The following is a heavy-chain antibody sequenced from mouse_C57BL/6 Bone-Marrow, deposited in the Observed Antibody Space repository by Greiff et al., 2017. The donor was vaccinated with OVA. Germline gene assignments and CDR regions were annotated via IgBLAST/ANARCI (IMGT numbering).Heavy chain of an antibody. CDR1: GYTFTSYW. V-gene: IGHV1-52*01. J-gene: IGHJ1*03. D-gene: IGHD1-1*01. CDR3: AAITTVVDWYFDV. Sequence: QVQLQQPGAELVRPGSSVKLSCKASGYTFTSYWMHGVWEGSIQGLEWSGNMDPSDSETHYNQKFKDKATLTVDKSSSTAYMQLSSLTSEDSAVYYCAAITTVVDWYFDVWGTGTTVTVSS. CDR2: MDPSDSET.